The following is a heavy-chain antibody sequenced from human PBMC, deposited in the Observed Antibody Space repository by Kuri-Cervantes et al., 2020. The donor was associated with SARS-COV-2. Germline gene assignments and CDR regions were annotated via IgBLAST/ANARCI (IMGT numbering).Heavy chain of an antibody. D-gene: IGHD3-3*01. CDR3: ARQMMSSITIFGVVITRNWFDP. CDR2: IYYSGST. J-gene: IGHJ5*02. V-gene: IGHV4-39*01. CDR1: GGSISSGGYY. Sequence: SETLSLTCTVSGGSISSGGYYWGWIRQPPGKGPEWIGSIYYSGSTYYNPSLKSRVTISVDTSKNQFSLKLSSVTAADTAVYYCARQMMSSITIFGVVITRNWFDPWGQGTLVTVSS.